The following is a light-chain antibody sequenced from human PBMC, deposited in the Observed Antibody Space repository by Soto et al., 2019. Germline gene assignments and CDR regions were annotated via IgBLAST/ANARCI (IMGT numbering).Light chain of an antibody. CDR3: QQYHDSPAT. Sequence: EIVLTQSPDTLSLSPGEGATLSCRASQSVGKIFLAWYQQKPGQAPRLLIYGGSNRATGIPDRISGSGSGTDFNLTISRLEPGDFAVYYCQQYHDSPATFGPGTKVDIK. V-gene: IGKV3-20*01. CDR1: QSVGKIF. J-gene: IGKJ3*01. CDR2: GGS.